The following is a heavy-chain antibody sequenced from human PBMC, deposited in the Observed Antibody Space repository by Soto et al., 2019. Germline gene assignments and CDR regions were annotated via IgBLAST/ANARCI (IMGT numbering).Heavy chain of an antibody. CDR1: GYTFTSYD. CDR3: ARNPYYYDSSGLRALDAFDI. Sequence: ASVKVSCKASGYTFTSYDINWVRQATGQGLEWMGWMNPNSGNTGYAQKFQGRVTMTRNTSISTACMELSSLRSEDTAVYYCARNPYYYDSSGLRALDAFDIWGQGTMVTVSS. V-gene: IGHV1-8*01. J-gene: IGHJ3*02. D-gene: IGHD3-22*01. CDR2: MNPNSGNT.